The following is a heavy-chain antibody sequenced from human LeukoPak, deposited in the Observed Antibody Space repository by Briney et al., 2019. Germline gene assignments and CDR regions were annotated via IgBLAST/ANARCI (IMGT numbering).Heavy chain of an antibody. V-gene: IGHV5-51*01. Sequence: GESLKISCKGSGYSFSSSWIGWVRQMPGKGLEWMGIIHPDDSDTRYSPSFQGQVTISADKSITTAYLQWSSLKASDTAIYYCARQFYYGSGSYFDYWGQGTLVTVSS. J-gene: IGHJ4*02. CDR2: IHPDDSDT. CDR3: ARQFYYGSGSYFDY. D-gene: IGHD3-10*01. CDR1: GYSFSSSW.